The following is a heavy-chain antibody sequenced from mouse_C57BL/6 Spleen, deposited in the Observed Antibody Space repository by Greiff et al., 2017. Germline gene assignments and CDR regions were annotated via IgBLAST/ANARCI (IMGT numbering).Heavy chain of an antibody. Sequence: VKLMESGAELVKPGASVKISCMASGYTFTDYYINWVKQRPGQGLEWIGKIGPGSGSTYYNEKFKGKATLTAYKSSSTAYMQLSSLTSEDSAVYFCARGDGYYGDYWYFDVWGTGTTVTVSS. V-gene: IGHV1-77*01. CDR1: GYTFTDYY. J-gene: IGHJ1*03. CDR2: IGPGSGST. CDR3: ARGDGYYGDYWYFDV. D-gene: IGHD2-3*01.